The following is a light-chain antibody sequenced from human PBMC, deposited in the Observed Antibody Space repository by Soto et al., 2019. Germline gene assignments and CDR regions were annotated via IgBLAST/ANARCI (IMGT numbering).Light chain of an antibody. CDR3: QAWDSTTVV. J-gene: IGLJ3*02. CDR1: KLWDKN. V-gene: IGLV3-1*01. Sequence: SYELTQPPAVSVSPGQTASISCSGDKLWDKNVCWYQQKAGQSPLLVIYQDDNRPLGIFERFSGSKSGNTATLTISGTQALDEDDYFCQAWDSTTVVFGGGTKLTVL. CDR2: QDD.